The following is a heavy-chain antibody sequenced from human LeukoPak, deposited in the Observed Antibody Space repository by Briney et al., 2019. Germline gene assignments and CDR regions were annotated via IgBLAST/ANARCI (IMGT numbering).Heavy chain of an antibody. CDR3: ASAPILRGEGGEHDRCGLDV. Sequence: PSETLTLPCTVSGGSVSSGSYYWSWIWQPPGKGLEWIVLIHNNVTRHYHPSLKSRLIISLDTFKTHISLILTSLTATAPVVYYCASAPILRGEGGEHDRCGLDVWGQGTTGIVSS. CDR2: IHNNVTR. V-gene: IGHV4-61*03. D-gene: IGHD2-2*02. CDR1: GGSVSSGSYY. J-gene: IGHJ6*02.